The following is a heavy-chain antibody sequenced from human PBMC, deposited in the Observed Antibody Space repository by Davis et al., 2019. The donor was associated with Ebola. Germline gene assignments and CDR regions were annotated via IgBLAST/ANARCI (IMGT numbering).Heavy chain of an antibody. CDR2: IYYSGST. Sequence: MPSETLSLTCTVSGGSISSSSYYWGWIRQPPGKGLEWIGSIYYSGSTYYNPSLKSRVTISVDTSKNQFSLKLSSVTAADTAVYYCARRTALWRRVDYWGQGTLVTVSS. V-gene: IGHV4-39*01. J-gene: IGHJ4*02. CDR1: GGSISSSSYY. CDR3: ARRTALWRRVDY. D-gene: IGHD2-21*02.